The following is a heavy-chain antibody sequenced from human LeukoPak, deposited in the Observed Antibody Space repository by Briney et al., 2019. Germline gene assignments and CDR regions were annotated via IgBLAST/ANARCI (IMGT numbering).Heavy chain of an antibody. CDR3: YTPSHDYRFDP. D-gene: IGHD4-11*01. V-gene: IGHV4-34*01. CDR2: INHSGST. Sequence: PSETLSLTCVVYGGSFSGYYWSWIRQPPGKGLEWIGEINHSGSTNYNPSLKSRVTISVDTSKNQFSLKLSSVTAADTAVYYCYTPSHDYRFDPWGQGTLVTVSS. CDR1: GGSFSGYY. J-gene: IGHJ5*02.